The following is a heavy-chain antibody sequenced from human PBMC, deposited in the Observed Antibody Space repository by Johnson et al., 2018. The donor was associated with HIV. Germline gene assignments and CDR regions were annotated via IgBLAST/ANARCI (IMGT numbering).Heavy chain of an antibody. D-gene: IGHD1-1*01. Sequence: QVQLVESGGGVVQPGRSLRLSCAASGFTFSSYAMHWVRQAPGKGLEWVTVISYNGSDTYNADSVKGRFTISRDNSKNTLYLQMNSLRAEDTAVYYCAKPSTESAFDIWGQGTMVTVSS. CDR3: AKPSTESAFDI. J-gene: IGHJ3*02. CDR2: ISYNGSDT. CDR1: GFTFSSYA. V-gene: IGHV3-30-3*02.